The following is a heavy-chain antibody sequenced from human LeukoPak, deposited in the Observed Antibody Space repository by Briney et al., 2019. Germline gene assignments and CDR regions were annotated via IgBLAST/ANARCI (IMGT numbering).Heavy chain of an antibody. CDR3: ARETRYYYGSGSSPWFDY. CDR1: GFTFSSYW. Sequence: GGSLRLSCAASGFTFSSYWMSWVRQAPGKGLEWVAVISYDGSNKYYADSVKGRFTISRDNSKNTLYLQMNSLRAEDTAVYYCARETRYYYGSGSSPWFDYWGQGTLVTVSS. J-gene: IGHJ4*02. CDR2: ISYDGSNK. D-gene: IGHD3-10*01. V-gene: IGHV3-30*03.